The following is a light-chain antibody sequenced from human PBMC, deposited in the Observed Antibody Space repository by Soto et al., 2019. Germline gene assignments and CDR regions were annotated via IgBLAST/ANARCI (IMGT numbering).Light chain of an antibody. CDR1: QSVLYSSNNKNY. Sequence: DIVMTQSPDSLAASLGETATINYKSSQSVLYSSNNKNYLAWYQQKPVQPPKLLIYWASTRGAGVPDRFSGSGSGTDFTHTISSLQAEDGAVYYCQQYYSPGTFGQGTKVDIK. CDR2: WAS. CDR3: QQYYSPGT. J-gene: IGKJ1*01. V-gene: IGKV4-1*01.